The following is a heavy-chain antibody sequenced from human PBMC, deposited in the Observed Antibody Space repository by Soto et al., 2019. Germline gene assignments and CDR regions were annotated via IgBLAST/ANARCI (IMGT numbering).Heavy chain of an antibody. Sequence: GESLKISCKGSGYSFTTFWITWVRQMPGKGLEWMGTVDPRDSYTNYSPSFQGHVTISADKSTTTAYLQWGSLKASDSAFYYCARLDQLQPSNAMDVWGQGTTVTVSS. CDR1: GYSFTTFW. CDR2: VDPRDSYT. CDR3: ARLDQLQPSNAMDV. J-gene: IGHJ6*02. D-gene: IGHD1-1*01. V-gene: IGHV5-10-1*01.